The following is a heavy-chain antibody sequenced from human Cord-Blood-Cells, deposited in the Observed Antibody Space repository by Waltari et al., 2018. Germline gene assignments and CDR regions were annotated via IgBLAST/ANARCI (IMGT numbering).Heavy chain of an antibody. Sequence: EVQLVESGGGLVQPGGSLRLSCAASGFTFSSYWMSWVRQAPGKGLEWVANIKQDGSEKYYVDSVKGRFTIARDNAKNSLYLQMNSLRAEDTAVYYCARDLTTVGSSSPAGPFDYWGQGTLVTVSS. CDR3: ARDLTTVGSSSPAGPFDY. D-gene: IGHD6-6*01. CDR2: IKQDGSEK. J-gene: IGHJ4*02. CDR1: GFTFSSYW. V-gene: IGHV3-7*01.